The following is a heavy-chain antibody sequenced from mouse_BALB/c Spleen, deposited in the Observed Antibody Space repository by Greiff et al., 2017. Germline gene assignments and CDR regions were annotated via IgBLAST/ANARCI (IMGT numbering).Heavy chain of an antibody. V-gene: IGHV5-4*02. J-gene: IGHJ3*01. CDR1: GFTFSDYY. Sequence: EVKVEESGGGLVKPGGSLKLSCAASGFTFSDYYMYWVRQTPEKRLAWVATISDGGSYTYYPDSVKGRFTISRDNAKNTLYLQMSSLKSEDTAMYYWARGGGGGFAYWGQGTLVTVSA. CDR3: ARGGGGGFAY. CDR2: ISDGGSYT.